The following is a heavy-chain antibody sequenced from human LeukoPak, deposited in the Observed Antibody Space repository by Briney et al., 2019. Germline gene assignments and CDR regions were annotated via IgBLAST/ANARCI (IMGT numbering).Heavy chain of an antibody. Sequence: LGESLKISCKGSGYTFTSYWIGWVRQMPGKGLEWMGIVYPGDSDTRYSPSFQGQVTISADKSINTAYLQWSSLKASDTAIYYCARRKVAARRPYFDYWGQGTLVTVSS. D-gene: IGHD6-6*01. V-gene: IGHV5-51*01. CDR2: VYPGDSDT. J-gene: IGHJ4*02. CDR1: GYTFTSYW. CDR3: ARRKVAARRPYFDY.